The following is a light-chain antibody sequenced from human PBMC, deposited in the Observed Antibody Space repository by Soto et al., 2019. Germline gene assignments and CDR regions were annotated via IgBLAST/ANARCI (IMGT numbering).Light chain of an antibody. CDR2: KGS. V-gene: IGKV1-5*03. CDR3: QQYSDNWT. J-gene: IGKJ1*01. CDR1: QSISSW. Sequence: DIQMTQSPSTLSASVGDRVTITCRASQSISSWLAWYQQKPGTAPKLLIYKGSTFQSGVPSRFSGSGSGTVITLTISSQQPDGFATYYCQQYSDNWTFGQGTKVEIK.